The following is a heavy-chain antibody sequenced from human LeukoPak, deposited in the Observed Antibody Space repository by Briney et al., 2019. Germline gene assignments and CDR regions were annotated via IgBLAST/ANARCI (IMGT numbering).Heavy chain of an antibody. D-gene: IGHD3-16*01. CDR1: GFTFSSYG. CDR3: ARTGGAATKTPGAFDI. J-gene: IGHJ3*02. Sequence: GGSLRLSCAASGFTFSSYGMHWVRQAPGKGLEWVAVISYDGSNKYYADSVKGRFTISRDNAKNSLYLQMNSLRAEDTAVYYCARTGGAATKTPGAFDIWGQGTMVTVSS. CDR2: ISYDGSNK. V-gene: IGHV3-30*03.